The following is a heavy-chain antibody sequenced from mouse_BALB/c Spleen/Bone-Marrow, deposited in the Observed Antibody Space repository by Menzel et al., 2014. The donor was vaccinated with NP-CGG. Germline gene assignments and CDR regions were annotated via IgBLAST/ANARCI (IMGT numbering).Heavy chain of an antibody. D-gene: IGHD1-1*01. Sequence: VQLKQSGAELVKPGASVKLSCTASGFNIKDTYMHWVKQRPEQGLEWVGRIDPANGNTKYDPKFQGKATITADTSSNTAYLQLSSLTSEDTAVYYCVRSREYYFDYWGQGTTLTVSS. J-gene: IGHJ2*01. V-gene: IGHV14-3*02. CDR2: IDPANGNT. CDR1: GFNIKDTY. CDR3: VRSREYYFDY.